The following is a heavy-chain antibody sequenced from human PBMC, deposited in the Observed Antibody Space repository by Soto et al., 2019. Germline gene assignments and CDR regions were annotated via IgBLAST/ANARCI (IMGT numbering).Heavy chain of an antibody. CDR2: ISGRGTII. Sequence: SGGSLRLSCAASGFTFSTFAMSWVRQAPGGGLEWVSSISGRGTIIYYAHSVNGRFIISRDNSQSALYLQMNSLRAEDTAVYYCARTSGQLVLSWGQGTLVTVSS. D-gene: IGHD6-6*01. J-gene: IGHJ4*02. CDR3: ARTSGQLVLS. V-gene: IGHV3-23*01. CDR1: GFTFSTFA.